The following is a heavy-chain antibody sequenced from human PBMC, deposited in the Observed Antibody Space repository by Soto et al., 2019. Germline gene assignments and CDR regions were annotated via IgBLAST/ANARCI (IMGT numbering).Heavy chain of an antibody. V-gene: IGHV3-33*01. CDR1: GFTFSSYG. CDR2: IWYDGSNK. D-gene: IGHD2-2*01. Sequence: GGSLRLSCAASGFTFSSYGMHWVRQAPGKGLEWVAVIWYDGSNKYYADSVKGRFTISRDNSKNTLYLQMNSLRAEDTAVYYCARDPTVVPAFYSGEYYYYYMDVWGKGTTVTVSS. J-gene: IGHJ6*03. CDR3: ARDPTVVPAFYSGEYYYYYMDV.